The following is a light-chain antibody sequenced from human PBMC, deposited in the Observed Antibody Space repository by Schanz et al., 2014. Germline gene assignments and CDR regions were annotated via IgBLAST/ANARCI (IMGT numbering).Light chain of an antibody. CDR1: SSDIGRYNY. CDR2: DVT. CDR3: SSYGGSNFVV. J-gene: IGLJ2*01. V-gene: IGLV2-8*01. Sequence: QSALTQPPSASGSPGQSVTISCTGTSSDIGRYNYVSWYQHHPGKAPKLLIYDVTKRPSGVPDRFSGSKSGNTASLTVSGLQAEDEADYYCSSYGGSNFVVFGGGTKLTVL.